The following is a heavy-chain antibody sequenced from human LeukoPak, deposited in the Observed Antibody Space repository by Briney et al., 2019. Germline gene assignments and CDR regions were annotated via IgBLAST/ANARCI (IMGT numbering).Heavy chain of an antibody. V-gene: IGHV3-23*01. CDR3: AKDTQFWSGYYGDY. Sequence: PGGSLRLSCAASGFTFSSYAMSWVRQAPGKGLEWVSAISGSGGSTYYADSVKGRFTISRDNSKNTLYLQMNSLRAEDTAVYYCAKDTQFWSGYYGDYWGQGTLVTVSS. CDR1: GFTFSSYA. J-gene: IGHJ4*02. D-gene: IGHD3-3*01. CDR2: ISGSGGST.